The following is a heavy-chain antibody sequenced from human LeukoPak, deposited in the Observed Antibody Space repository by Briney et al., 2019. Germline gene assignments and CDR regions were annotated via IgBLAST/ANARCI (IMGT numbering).Heavy chain of an antibody. J-gene: IGHJ4*02. CDR2: IYCSGST. Sequence: SETLSLTCTVSGGSISSYYWSWIRQPPGKGLEWIGYIYCSGSTNYNPSLKSRVTISVDTSKNQFSLKLSSVTAADTAVYYCARDKDYWGQGTLVTVSS. CDR3: ARDKDY. CDR1: GGSISSYY. V-gene: IGHV4-59*01.